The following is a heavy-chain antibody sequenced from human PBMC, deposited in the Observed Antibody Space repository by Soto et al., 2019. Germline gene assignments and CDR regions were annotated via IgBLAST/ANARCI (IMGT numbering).Heavy chain of an antibody. CDR1: GGTFSSYA. D-gene: IGHD3-3*01. V-gene: IGHV1-69*06. J-gene: IGHJ6*02. CDR3: ARANYDFWSGPRPYYYGMDV. Sequence: QVQLVQSGAEVKKPGSSVKVSCKASGGTFSSYAISWVRQAPGQGLEWMGGIIPIFGTANYAQKFQGRVTITADKSTSTAYMELSSLRSEDTAVDYWARANYDFWSGPRPYYYGMDVWGQGTTVTVSS. CDR2: IIPIFGTA.